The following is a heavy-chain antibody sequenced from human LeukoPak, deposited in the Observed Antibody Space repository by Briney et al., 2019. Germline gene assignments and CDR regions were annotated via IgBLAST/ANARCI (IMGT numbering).Heavy chain of an antibody. D-gene: IGHD6-13*01. CDR2: FNPNSGST. CDR1: GYTFTGYY. V-gene: IGHV1-2*02. Sequence: ASVKVSCKASGYTFTGYYMHWVRQAPGQGRGGVGWFNPNSGSTNDAQKLPGRGTMTRDTSISTAYMELSRLRSDDTGVYSCARISLTQQLGPYRSECYFDYWGQGTLVTVSS. CDR3: ARISLTQQLGPYRSECYFDY. J-gene: IGHJ4*02.